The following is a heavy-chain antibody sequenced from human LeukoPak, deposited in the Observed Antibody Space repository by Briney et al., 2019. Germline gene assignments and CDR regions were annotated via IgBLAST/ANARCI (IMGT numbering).Heavy chain of an antibody. CDR1: GFTFSSHE. V-gene: IGHV3-48*03. Sequence: PGGSLRLSCAASGFTFSSHEMNWVRQAPGKGLEWVSYTSSSGYTRYYAGSVKGRFTISRDNAKNSLYLQMNSLRAEDTAVYYCARVGQWLVNYWGRGTLVTVSS. D-gene: IGHD6-19*01. CDR3: ARVGQWLVNY. J-gene: IGHJ4*02. CDR2: TSSSGYTR.